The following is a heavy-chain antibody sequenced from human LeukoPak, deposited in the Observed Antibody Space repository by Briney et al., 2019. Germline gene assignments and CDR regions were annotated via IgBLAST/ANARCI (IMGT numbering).Heavy chain of an antibody. D-gene: IGHD2-2*01. CDR2: IYYSGSP. CDR3: AKSNRYCDTASCYEAFDI. Sequence: SETLSLTCTVSRASISTYSWSWIRQPPGQGLEWLSSIYYSGSPNYYPSLKNRLTMSVDTSRSQFSLRVNSVTAADTAVYYCAKSNRYCDTASCYEAFDIWGQGTMVTVSS. J-gene: IGHJ3*02. CDR1: RASISTYS. V-gene: IGHV4-59*03.